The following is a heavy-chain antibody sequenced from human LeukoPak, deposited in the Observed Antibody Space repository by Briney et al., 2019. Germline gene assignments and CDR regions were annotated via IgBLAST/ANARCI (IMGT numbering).Heavy chain of an antibody. J-gene: IGHJ3*02. CDR1: GFTFSSYG. CDR2: ISYDGSNK. V-gene: IGHV3-30*03. Sequence: PGGSLRLSCAASGFTFSSYGMHWVRQAPGKGLEWVAVISYDGSNKYYADSVKGRFTISRDNSKNTLYLQMNSLRAEDTAEYYCARESPGIAAAGIPAFDIWGQGTMVTVSS. D-gene: IGHD6-13*01. CDR3: ARESPGIAAAGIPAFDI.